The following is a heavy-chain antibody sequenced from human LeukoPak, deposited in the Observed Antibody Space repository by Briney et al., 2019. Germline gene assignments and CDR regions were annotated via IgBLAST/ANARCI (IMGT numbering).Heavy chain of an antibody. V-gene: IGHV3-23*01. CDR2: ISGSGGST. CDR3: ANVPSSTVTTGQVGY. D-gene: IGHD4-17*01. CDR1: GFTFSSYA. Sequence: QTGGSLRLSCAASGFTFSSYAMSWVRQAPGKGLEWVSAISGSGGSTYYADSVKGRFTISRDNSKNTLYLQMNSLRAEDTAVYYCANVPSSTVTTGQVGYWGQGTLVTVSS. J-gene: IGHJ4*02.